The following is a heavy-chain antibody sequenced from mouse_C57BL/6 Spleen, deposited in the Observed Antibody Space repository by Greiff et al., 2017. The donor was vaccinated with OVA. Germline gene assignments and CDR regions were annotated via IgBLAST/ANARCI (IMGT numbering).Heavy chain of an antibody. V-gene: IGHV14-1*01. CDR1: GFNIKDYY. D-gene: IGHD2-1*01. CDR3: IIYYGNSWFAY. J-gene: IGHJ3*01. CDR2: IDPEDGDT. Sequence: EVKLMESGAELVRPGASVKLSCTASGFNIKDYYMHWVKQRPEQGLEWIGRIDPEDGDTEYAPKFQGKATMTADTSSNTAYLQLSSLTSEDTAVYYCIIYYGNSWFAYWGQGTLVTVSA.